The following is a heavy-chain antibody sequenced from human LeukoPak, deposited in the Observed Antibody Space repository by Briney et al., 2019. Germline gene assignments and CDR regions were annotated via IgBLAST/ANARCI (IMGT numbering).Heavy chain of an antibody. V-gene: IGHV1-3*01. D-gene: IGHD4-17*01. Sequence: GASVKVSCKASGFNFSHHAMNWVRQASGQRLEWMGWINAGNGKTKYSQKFQDRFNITRDTSASTTYMELNSLRSEDTAIYYCARYDPVTVTTPGYYYGMDVWGKGTTVTVSS. CDR2: INAGNGKT. J-gene: IGHJ6*04. CDR1: GFNFSHHA. CDR3: ARYDPVTVTTPGYYYGMDV.